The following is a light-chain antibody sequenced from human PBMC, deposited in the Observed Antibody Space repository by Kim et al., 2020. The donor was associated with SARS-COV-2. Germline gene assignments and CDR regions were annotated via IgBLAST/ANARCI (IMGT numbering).Light chain of an antibody. V-gene: IGKV3-15*01. CDR3: QQYNNWPGS. CDR1: QSVSNN. Sequence: SVSPGESATLSCRASQSVSNNLAWYQQKPGQAPRLLISGASTRATGIPARFSGSGSGTEFTLTISSLQSEDFAVYYCQQYNNWPGSFGQGTKLEI. CDR2: GAS. J-gene: IGKJ2*04.